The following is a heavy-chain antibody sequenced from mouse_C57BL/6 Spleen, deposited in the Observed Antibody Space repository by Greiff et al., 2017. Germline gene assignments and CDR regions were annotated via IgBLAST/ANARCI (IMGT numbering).Heavy chain of an antibody. CDR2: IYPRDGST. Sequence: QVQLKESGPELVKPGASVKLSCKASGYTFTSYDINWVKQRPGQGLEWIGWIYPRDGSTKYNEKFKGKATLTVDTSSSTAYMELHSLTSEDSAVYFCAREAGYWYFDVWGTGTTVTVSS. CDR3: AREAGYWYFDV. V-gene: IGHV1-85*01. J-gene: IGHJ1*03. CDR1: GYTFTSYD.